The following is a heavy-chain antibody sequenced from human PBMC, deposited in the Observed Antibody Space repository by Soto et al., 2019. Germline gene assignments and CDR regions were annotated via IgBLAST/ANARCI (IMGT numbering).Heavy chain of an antibody. V-gene: IGHV3-9*01. CDR2: LSWNGVTI. J-gene: IGHJ6*02. D-gene: IGHD3-22*01. CDR1: GFTFDDYA. Sequence: EVQLVESGGGLVQPGRSLRLSCAASGFTFDDYAMHWVRQVPGKGLQWVSGLSWNGVTIGYAASVKGRFTISRDNAKKSLYLPFNGVSPDDTALVYCAASRAYYSSAYSGFPSGMDVWGLGATVTVS. CDR3: AASRAYYSSAYSGFPSGMDV.